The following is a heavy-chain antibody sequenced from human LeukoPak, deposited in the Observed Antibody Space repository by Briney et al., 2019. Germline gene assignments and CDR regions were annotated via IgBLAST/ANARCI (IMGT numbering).Heavy chain of an antibody. J-gene: IGHJ6*03. CDR3: ARACVTSTNCQTNNYYMDV. CDR1: GGSISNYN. CDR2: IYHTGNS. D-gene: IGHD2-2*01. V-gene: IGHV4-59*01. Sequence: PSETLSLTCTVSGGSISNYNWSWIRQPPGKGLEWIGYIYHTGNSHYKPSLKSRVTLSVDTSKNQFSLKLSAVPAADTALYYCARACVTSTNCQTNNYYMDVWAKGSTVTVSS.